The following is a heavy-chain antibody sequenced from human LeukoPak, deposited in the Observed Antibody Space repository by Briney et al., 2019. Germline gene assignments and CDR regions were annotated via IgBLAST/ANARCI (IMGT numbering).Heavy chain of an antibody. J-gene: IGHJ4*02. CDR1: GFTFSHFG. V-gene: IGHV3-21*01. Sequence: GGSLRLSCAASGFTFSHFGMNWVRQAPGKGLEWVSSISSSSSYIYYADSVKGRFTISRDNAKDSLYLQMNSLRAEDTAVYYCARDIPYGSGSYSFEYWGQGTLVTVSS. CDR3: ARDIPYGSGSYSFEY. D-gene: IGHD3-10*01. CDR2: ISSSSSYI.